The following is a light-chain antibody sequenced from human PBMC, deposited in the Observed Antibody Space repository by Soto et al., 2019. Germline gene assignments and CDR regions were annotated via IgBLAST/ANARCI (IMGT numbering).Light chain of an antibody. J-gene: IGKJ1*01. Sequence: DIQMTQSPSTLPSSVGDRVQITCRASQSISSWLAWYQQKPGKAPKLLIYDASSLESGVPSRFSGSGSGTEFTLTISSLQPDDFATYYCQQYNSYSPWTFGQGTKVDIK. CDR3: QQYNSYSPWT. V-gene: IGKV1-5*01. CDR2: DAS. CDR1: QSISSW.